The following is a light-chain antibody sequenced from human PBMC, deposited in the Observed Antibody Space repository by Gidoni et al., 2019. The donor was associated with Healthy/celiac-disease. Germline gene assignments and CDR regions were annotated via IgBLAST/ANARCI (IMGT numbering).Light chain of an antibody. Sequence: DIQITPSPSSLSASVGDRVTITCRASQGIRNDIGWYQQKPGQAPKRLIYAASSLQSGVPSRYSGSGSGTEFTLTISSLQPEDFATYYCLQHNSYPLTFGQXTKLEIK. J-gene: IGKJ2*01. CDR1: QGIRND. V-gene: IGKV1-17*01. CDR2: AAS. CDR3: LQHNSYPLT.